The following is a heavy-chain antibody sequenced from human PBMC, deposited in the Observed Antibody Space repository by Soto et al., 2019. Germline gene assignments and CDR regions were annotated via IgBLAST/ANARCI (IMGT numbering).Heavy chain of an antibody. D-gene: IGHD3-22*01. CDR3: ARQIYDSDTGPNFQYYFDY. CDR2: IDPSDSQT. Sequence: XESLVIYCKCSGCSFSGSWIPWVRQKPGKGLEWMGRIDPSDSQTYYSPSFRGHVTISATKSITTVFLQWSSLRASDTAMYYCARQIYDSDTGPNFQYYFDYSGQGSPVTVSS. CDR1: GCSFSGSW. V-gene: IGHV5-10-1*01. J-gene: IGHJ4*02.